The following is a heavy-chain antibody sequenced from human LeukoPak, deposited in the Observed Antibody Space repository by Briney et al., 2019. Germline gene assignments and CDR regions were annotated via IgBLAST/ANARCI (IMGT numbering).Heavy chain of an antibody. J-gene: IGHJ4*02. Sequence: SGTLSLTCAVSGGSFTSTNWWTWVRPPPGKGLEWIGEIHLDGRTKYNPSLKSRLIMSVDLPENHISLKLTSVTAADTAVYYCAREGGFYRPLDYSGQGTLVTLPS. CDR3: AREGGFYRPLDY. D-gene: IGHD3-3*01. V-gene: IGHV4-4*02. CDR2: IHLDGRT. CDR1: GGSFTSTNW.